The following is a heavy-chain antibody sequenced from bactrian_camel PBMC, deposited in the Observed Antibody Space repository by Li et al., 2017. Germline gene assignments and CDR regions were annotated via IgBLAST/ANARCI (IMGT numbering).Heavy chain of an antibody. CDR2: LDSVGSI. J-gene: IGHJ4*01. CDR3: TKHIPGNADNY. V-gene: IGHV3S57*01. D-gene: IGHD2*01. CDR1: GHTGRMYC. Sequence: VQLVESGGGLVQAGGSLRLSCGSSSGHTGRMYCMAWFRLAPGKEREGVAVLDSVGSINYADSVKGRFTISRDNAKNMLYLQLTSLKAEDTAMYYCTKHIPGNADNYWGQGTQVTVS.